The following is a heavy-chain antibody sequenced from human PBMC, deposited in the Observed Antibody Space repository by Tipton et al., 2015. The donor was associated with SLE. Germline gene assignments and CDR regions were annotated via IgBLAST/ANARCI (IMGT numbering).Heavy chain of an antibody. J-gene: IGHJ2*01. V-gene: IGHV1-18*01. CDR1: GYTFTSYG. CDR2: ISAYNGNT. CDR3: AKVHDYGDYRAWYFDL. D-gene: IGHD4-17*01. Sequence: QSGAEVKKPGASVKVSCKASGYTFTSYGISWVRQAPGQGLEWMGWISAYNGNTNYAQKFQGRVTMTRDTSTSTVYMELSSLRSEDTAVYYCAKVHDYGDYRAWYFDLWGRGTLVTVSS.